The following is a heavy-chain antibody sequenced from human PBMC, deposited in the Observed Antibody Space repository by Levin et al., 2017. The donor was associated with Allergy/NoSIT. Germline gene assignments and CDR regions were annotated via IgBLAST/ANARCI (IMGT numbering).Heavy chain of an antibody. D-gene: IGHD3-3*01. J-gene: IGHJ3*02. CDR2: INPSGGST. V-gene: IGHV1-46*01. Sequence: ASVKVSCKASGYTFTSYYMHWVRQAPGQGLEWMGIINPSGGSTSYAQKFQGRVTMTRDTSTSTVYMELSSLRSEDTAVYYCARERRFLEWLLSLDAFDIWGQGTMVTVSS. CDR1: GYTFTSYY. CDR3: ARERRFLEWLLSLDAFDI.